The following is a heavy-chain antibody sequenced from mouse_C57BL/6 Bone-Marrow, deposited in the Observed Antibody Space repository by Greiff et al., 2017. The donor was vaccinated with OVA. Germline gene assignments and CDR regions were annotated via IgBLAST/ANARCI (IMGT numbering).Heavy chain of an antibody. D-gene: IGHD1-1*01. CDR1: GFTFSNYW. V-gene: IGHV6-3*01. CDR3: TAGSSSAWFAY. CDR2: IRLKSDNYAT. Sequence: EVKVEESGGGLVQPGGSMKLSCVASGFTFSNYWMNWVRQSPEKGLEWVAQIRLKSDNYATHYAESVKGRFTISRDDSKSSVYLQMNNLRAEDTGIYYCTAGSSSAWFAYWGQGTLVTVSA. J-gene: IGHJ3*01.